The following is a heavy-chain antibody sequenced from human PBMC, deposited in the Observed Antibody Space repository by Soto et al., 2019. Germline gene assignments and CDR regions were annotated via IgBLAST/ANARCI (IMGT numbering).Heavy chain of an antibody. J-gene: IGHJ3*02. V-gene: IGHV3-43D*04. Sequence: GGSLRLSCAASGFTFDDYAMHWVRQAPGKGLEWVSLISWDGGSTYYADSVKGRFTISRDNSKNSLYLQMNSLRAEDTALYYCAKLLGAGYYGAFAIWGQGTMVTVSS. CDR2: ISWDGGST. CDR3: AKLLGAGYYGAFAI. CDR1: GFTFDDYA. D-gene: IGHD3-3*01.